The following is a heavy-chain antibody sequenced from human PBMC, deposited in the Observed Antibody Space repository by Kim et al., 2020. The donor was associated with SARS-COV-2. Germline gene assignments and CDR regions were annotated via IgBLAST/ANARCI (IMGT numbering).Heavy chain of an antibody. Sequence: SETLSLTCSVSGISISSYYWSLIRQPPGKGLEWIGYIYYTGSANYNPSLRSRVTISVDTSKNQFSLMLSYVTAPDTAVYSCAGTVRVANFASWGRGALV. CDR2: IYYTGSA. CDR3: AGTVRVANFAS. D-gene: IGHD3-10*01. CDR1: GISISSYY. J-gene: IGHJ4*02. V-gene: IGHV4-59*08.